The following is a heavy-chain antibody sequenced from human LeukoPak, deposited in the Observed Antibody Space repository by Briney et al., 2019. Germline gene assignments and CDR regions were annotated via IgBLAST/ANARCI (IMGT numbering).Heavy chain of an antibody. CDR3: ARDRRYYGSSGYYSFDY. V-gene: IGHV1-46*01. CDR1: GYTFTSYY. CDR2: INPSGGST. J-gene: IGHJ4*02. Sequence: GASVKVSCKASGYTFTSYYMHWVRQAPGQGLEWMGIINPSGGSTSYAQKFQGRVTMTRDTSTSTVYMELSSLRSEDTAVYYCARDRRYYGSSGYYSFDYWGQGTLVTVSS. D-gene: IGHD3-22*01.